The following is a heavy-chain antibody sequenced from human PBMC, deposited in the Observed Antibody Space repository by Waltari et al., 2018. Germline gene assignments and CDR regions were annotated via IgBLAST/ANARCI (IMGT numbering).Heavy chain of an antibody. CDR2: IYTSGST. J-gene: IGHJ6*02. Sequence: QVQLQESGPGLVKPSQTLSLTCTVSGGSISSGSYYWSWIRQPAGKGLEWIGHIYTSGSTNYNPSLKSRVTISVDTSKNQFSLKLSSVTAADTAVYYCASIIRGYYYGMDVWGQGTTVTVSS. CDR1: GGSISSGSYY. V-gene: IGHV4-61*02. CDR3: ASIIRGYYYGMDV. D-gene: IGHD3-10*01.